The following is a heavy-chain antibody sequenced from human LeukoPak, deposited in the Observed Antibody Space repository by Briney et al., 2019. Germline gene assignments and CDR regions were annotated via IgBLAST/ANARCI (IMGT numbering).Heavy chain of an antibody. CDR2: IMQDGSEK. J-gene: IGHJ4*02. Sequence: GGSLRLSCAASGFTFNSCWMTWVRQAPGEGLEWVANIMQDGSEKNYGDSVRGRFTISRDNAKNSLYLQMNSLRVEDTAVYYCARELSSGVDYWGQGTLVTVSS. CDR1: GFTFNSCW. V-gene: IGHV3-7*05. D-gene: IGHD3-22*01. CDR3: ARELSSGVDY.